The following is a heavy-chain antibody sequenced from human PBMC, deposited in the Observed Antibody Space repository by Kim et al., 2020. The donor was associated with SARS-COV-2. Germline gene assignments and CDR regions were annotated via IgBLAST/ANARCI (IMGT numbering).Heavy chain of an antibody. D-gene: IGHD3-10*01. Sequence: GGSLRLSCAASGFTFSSYAMSWVRQAPGKGLEWVSAISGSGGSTYYADSVKGRFTISRDNSKNTLYLQMNSLRAEDTAVYYCAKDNGPDCSSTGCYLYYYGSGSYYPTYYWGQGTLVTVSS. CDR1: GFTFSSYA. CDR3: AKDNGPDCSSTGCYLYYYGSGSYYPTYY. J-gene: IGHJ4*02. CDR2: ISGSGGST. V-gene: IGHV3-23*01.